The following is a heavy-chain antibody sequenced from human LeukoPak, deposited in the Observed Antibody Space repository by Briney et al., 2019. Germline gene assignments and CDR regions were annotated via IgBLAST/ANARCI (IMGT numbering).Heavy chain of an antibody. CDR1: GFTFSSYS. CDR2: ISSSSSYI. J-gene: IGHJ1*01. CDR3: ARDPNYYDSSGYSGAEYFQH. D-gene: IGHD3-22*01. Sequence: PGGSLRLSCAASGFTFSSYSMNWVCQAPGKGLEWVSSISSSSSYIYYADSVKGRFTISRDNAKNSLYLQMNSLRAEDTAVYYCARDPNYYDSSGYSGAEYFQHWGQGTLVTVSS. V-gene: IGHV3-21*01.